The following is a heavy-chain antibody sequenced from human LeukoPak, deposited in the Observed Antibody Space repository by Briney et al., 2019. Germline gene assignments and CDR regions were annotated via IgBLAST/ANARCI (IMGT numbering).Heavy chain of an antibody. J-gene: IGHJ4*02. D-gene: IGHD3-9*01. CDR1: GFTVSSNY. CDR2: IYSGGST. V-gene: IGHV3-66*01. Sequence: GGSLRLSCAASGFTVSSNYMSWVRQAPGKGLEWVSVIYSGGSTYYADSVKGRFTISRDNSKNTLYLQMNSLRAEDTAVYYCARGRGYDILTGYYTDHIDYWGQGTLVTVSS. CDR3: ARGRGYDILTGYYTDHIDY.